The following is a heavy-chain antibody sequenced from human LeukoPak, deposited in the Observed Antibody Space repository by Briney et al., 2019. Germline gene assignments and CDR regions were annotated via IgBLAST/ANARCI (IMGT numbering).Heavy chain of an antibody. D-gene: IGHD4-11*01. CDR2: ISGSGGST. Sequence: GGSLRLSCAASGFTFSSYAMSWVRQAPGKGLEWVSAISGSGGSTYYADSVKGRFTISRDNSKNTLYLQMNSLRAEDTAVYYCAKGVYSNYELGLDYWGQGTLVTVS. CDR3: AKGVYSNYELGLDY. J-gene: IGHJ4*02. CDR1: GFTFSSYA. V-gene: IGHV3-23*01.